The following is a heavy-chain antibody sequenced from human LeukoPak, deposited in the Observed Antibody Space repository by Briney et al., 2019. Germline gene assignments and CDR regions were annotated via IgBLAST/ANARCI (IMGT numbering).Heavy chain of an antibody. J-gene: IGHJ4*02. V-gene: IGHV6-1*01. Sequence: SQTLSLTCAISGDSVSSNSAAWNCIRQSPSRGLEWLGRTYYRSKWYNDYAVSVKSRITINPDTSKNQFSLQLNSVTPEDTAVYYCARTGLLWFGELPLFDYWGQGTLVTVSS. D-gene: IGHD3-10*01. CDR2: TYYRSKWYN. CDR3: ARTGLLWFGELPLFDY. CDR1: GDSVSSNSAA.